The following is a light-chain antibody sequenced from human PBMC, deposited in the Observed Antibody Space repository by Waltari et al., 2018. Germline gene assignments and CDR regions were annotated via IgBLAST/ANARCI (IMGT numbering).Light chain of an antibody. V-gene: IGKV4-1*01. CDR1: QSILYYSNDKNY. J-gene: IGKJ1*01. CDR3: QQYYSRRT. CDR2: WAS. Sequence: DIVMTQSPDSLAVSLGERATIRCESSQSILYYSNDKNYLAWYQQKPGQPPKLLIYWASTRESGVPDRFSGSASGTDFTPTISSLQAEDVAVYYCQQYYSRRTFGQGTKVEIK.